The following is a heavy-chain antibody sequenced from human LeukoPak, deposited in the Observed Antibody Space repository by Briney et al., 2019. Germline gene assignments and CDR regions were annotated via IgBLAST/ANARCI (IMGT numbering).Heavy chain of an antibody. Sequence: KPSETLSLTCTVSGGSISSYYWSWIRQPAGKGLEWIGRIYTSGSTNYNPSLKSRVTMSVDTSKNQFSLKLSSVTAADTAVYYCARGGYCDSSGTLWYFDLWGRGTLVTVSS. CDR2: IYTSGST. CDR3: ARGGYCDSSGTLWYFDL. CDR1: GGSISSYY. V-gene: IGHV4-4*07. J-gene: IGHJ2*01. D-gene: IGHD3-22*01.